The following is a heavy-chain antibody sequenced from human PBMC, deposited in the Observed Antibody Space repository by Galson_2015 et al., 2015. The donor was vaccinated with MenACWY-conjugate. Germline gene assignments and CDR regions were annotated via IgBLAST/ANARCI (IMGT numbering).Heavy chain of an antibody. CDR1: GFTFSIYS. V-gene: IGHV3-48*02. D-gene: IGHD5-12*01. CDR2: ITNSGNSI. J-gene: IGHJ4*02. Sequence: SLRLSYAASGFTFSIYSMSWVRQAPGKGLEWVSYITNSGNSIYYGDSVKGRFTISRDNAKNSLYLQMNSLRDEDTAVYYCASYRYSGYDSPFDYWGQGTLVTVSS. CDR3: ASYRYSGYDSPFDY.